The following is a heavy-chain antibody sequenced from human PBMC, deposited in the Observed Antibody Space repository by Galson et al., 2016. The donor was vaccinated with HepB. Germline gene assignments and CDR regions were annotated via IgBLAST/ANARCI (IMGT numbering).Heavy chain of an antibody. V-gene: IGHV3-23*01. Sequence: SLRLSCAASGFPFSPYAMSWVRQPPGKGLEWVSSLSGSGDVTHHADSVKGRFTISRDNSKNTLYLQVNSLRAEDTALYYCAKSGVWGTHRSPDYWGQGTLVTGSS. J-gene: IGHJ4*02. D-gene: IGHD3-16*02. CDR2: LSGSGDVT. CDR3: AKSGVWGTHRSPDY. CDR1: GFPFSPYA.